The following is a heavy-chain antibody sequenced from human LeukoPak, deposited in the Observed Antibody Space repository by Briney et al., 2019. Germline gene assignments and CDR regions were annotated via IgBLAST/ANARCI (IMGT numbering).Heavy chain of an antibody. D-gene: IGHD3-22*01. CDR1: GYTFTGYY. Sequence: ASVKVPCKASGYTFTGYYMHWVRQAPGQGLEWMGRINPNSGGTNYAQKFQGRVTMTRDTSISTAYMELSRLRSDDTAVYYCARARITYYYDSSGYYSLFHWGQGTLVTVSS. J-gene: IGHJ4*02. CDR3: ARARITYYYDSSGYYSLFH. CDR2: INPNSGGT. V-gene: IGHV1-2*06.